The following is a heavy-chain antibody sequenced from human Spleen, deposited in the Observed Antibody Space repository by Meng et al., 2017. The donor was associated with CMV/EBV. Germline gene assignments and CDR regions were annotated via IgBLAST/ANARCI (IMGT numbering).Heavy chain of an antibody. V-gene: IGHV3-74*01. CDR1: GFIFSSYW. Sequence: GGSLRLSCEVSGFIFSSYWMHWVRQAPGKGLVWISGINSDGSSTNYADSVKGRFTISRDNAENTLYLQMNSLRAEDTAVYYCARDKGYCSSTSCSYYYYYGMDVWGQGTTVTVSS. D-gene: IGHD2-2*01. CDR3: ARDKGYCSSTSCSYYYYYGMDV. J-gene: IGHJ6*02. CDR2: INSDGSST.